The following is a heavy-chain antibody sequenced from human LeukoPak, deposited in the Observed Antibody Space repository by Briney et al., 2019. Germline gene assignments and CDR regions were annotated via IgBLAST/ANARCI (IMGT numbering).Heavy chain of an antibody. CDR1: GFTFSSYA. D-gene: IGHD6-19*01. CDR3: AKEVSWRVAGTMGLDY. CDR2: ITTRSGST. V-gene: IGHV3-23*01. J-gene: IGHJ4*02. Sequence: GGSLILSCAASGFTFSSYAMSWVRQAPGKGLEWVSTITTRSGSTYYADSVKGRFTISRDNSKNTLYLQMNSLRAEDTAVYYCAKEVSWRVAGTMGLDYWGQGTLVTVSS.